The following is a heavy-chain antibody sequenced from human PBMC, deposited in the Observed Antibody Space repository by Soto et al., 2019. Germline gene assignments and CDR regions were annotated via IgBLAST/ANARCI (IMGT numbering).Heavy chain of an antibody. CDR2: IYYSGST. Sequence: PSETLSLTCTVSGGSISSYYWSWIRQPPGKGLEWIGYIYYSGSTNYNPSLKSRVTISVDTSKNQFSLKLSSVTAADTAVYYCARARSGWYDFDYWGQGTLVTVSS. CDR3: ARARSGWYDFDY. D-gene: IGHD6-19*01. CDR1: GGSISSYY. V-gene: IGHV4-59*01. J-gene: IGHJ4*02.